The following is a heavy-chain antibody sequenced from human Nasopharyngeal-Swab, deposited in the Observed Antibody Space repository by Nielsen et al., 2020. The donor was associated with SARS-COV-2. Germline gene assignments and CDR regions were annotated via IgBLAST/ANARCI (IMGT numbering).Heavy chain of an antibody. CDR2: IIPTFGTA. V-gene: IGHV1-69*13. CDR1: GGTFSSYA. D-gene: IGHD3-22*01. CDR3: ASSIGDYYDSSGYGDY. Sequence: SVKVSCKASGGTFSSYAISWVRQAPGQGLEWMGGIIPTFGTANYAQKFQGRVTITADESTSTAYMELSSLRSEDTAVYYCASSIGDYYDSSGYGDYWGQGTLVTVSS. J-gene: IGHJ4*02.